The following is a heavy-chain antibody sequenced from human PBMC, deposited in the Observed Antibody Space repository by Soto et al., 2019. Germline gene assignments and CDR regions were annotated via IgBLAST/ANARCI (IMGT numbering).Heavy chain of an antibody. V-gene: IGHV1-69*01. CDR3: AAGDSSDTGDQ. J-gene: IGHJ4*02. CDR2: TIPIIGTT. Sequence: QVQLVQSGAEVKKPGSSVKVSCKASGDTLSTHGISWVRQAPGQGLEWMGGTIPIIGTTDYAEKFQGRGTITADESTTTSYMELSSLRPDDTAVYYCAAGDSSDTGDQWGQGTLVTVSS. D-gene: IGHD5-18*01. CDR1: GDTLSTHG.